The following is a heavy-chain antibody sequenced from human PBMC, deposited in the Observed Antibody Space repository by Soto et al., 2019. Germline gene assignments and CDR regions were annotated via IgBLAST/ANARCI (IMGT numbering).Heavy chain of an antibody. D-gene: IGHD3-9*01. CDR3: ARPRYDYYYYYGMDV. CDR2: IWYDGSNK. J-gene: IGHJ6*02. V-gene: IGHV3-33*01. Sequence: LRLSCAASGFTFSSYGMHWVRQAPGKGLEWVAVIWYDGSNKYYADSVKGRFTISRDNSKNTLYLQMNSLRAEDTAAYYCARPRYDYYYYYGMDVWGQGTTVTVSS. CDR1: GFTFSSYG.